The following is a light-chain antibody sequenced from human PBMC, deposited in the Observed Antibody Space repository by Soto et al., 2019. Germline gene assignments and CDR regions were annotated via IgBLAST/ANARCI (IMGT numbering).Light chain of an antibody. CDR2: DAS. CDR3: QQYNNWPLT. J-gene: IGKJ4*01. Sequence: EIVMTRSPATLSVSPWDRATLSCRASQSVGNDLAWYQQKPGQAPRLLIYDASTRATGIPARFSGSGSGTEFTLTISSLLSEDFEVYSCQQYNNWPLTFGGGTKVDIK. V-gene: IGKV3D-15*01. CDR1: QSVGND.